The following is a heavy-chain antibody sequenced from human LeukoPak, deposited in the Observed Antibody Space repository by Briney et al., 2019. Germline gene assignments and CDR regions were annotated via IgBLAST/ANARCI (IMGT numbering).Heavy chain of an antibody. J-gene: IGHJ5*02. CDR1: GGSISSYY. CDR2: IHSSGYT. Sequence: SETLSLTCTVSGGSISSYYWSWIRQPPGQGLEWIAYIHSSGYTNYNPSLKSRVTISVGTYKNQFSLKVTSVTAADTAVYYCAKRQGPNSGSYDYFDPWGQGTLVTVSS. D-gene: IGHD1-26*01. CDR3: AKRQGPNSGSYDYFDP. V-gene: IGHV4-4*09.